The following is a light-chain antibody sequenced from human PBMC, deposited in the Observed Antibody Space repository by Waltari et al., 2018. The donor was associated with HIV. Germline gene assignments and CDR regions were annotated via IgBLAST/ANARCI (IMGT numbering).Light chain of an antibody. CDR2: AAS. CDR1: QSIDND. J-gene: IGKJ1*01. Sequence: IQMTQSPSSLSASVGDRVTITCRASQSIDNDLNWYQQKPGKAPNLLIFAASSLQSGVPSRFRGSGSGTDFTLTISSLHPEDFATYSCQQSYITPWTYGQGTKVDI. V-gene: IGKV1-39*01. CDR3: QQSYITPWT.